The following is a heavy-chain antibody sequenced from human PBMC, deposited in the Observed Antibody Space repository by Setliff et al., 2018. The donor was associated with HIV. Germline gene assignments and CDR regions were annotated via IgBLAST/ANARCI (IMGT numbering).Heavy chain of an antibody. D-gene: IGHD3-10*01. V-gene: IGHV4-59*11. CDR2: IYNGGST. J-gene: IGHJ4*02. Sequence: PSETLSLTCTVSGGSITGHYCGWIRQPPGKGLEWIGNIYNGGSTNYNPSLKSRVTISADTSKNQFSLQLRSVTAADTAVYYCARATMWFGRLYWGQGYLVTVSS. CDR3: ARATMWFGRLY. CDR1: GGSITGHY.